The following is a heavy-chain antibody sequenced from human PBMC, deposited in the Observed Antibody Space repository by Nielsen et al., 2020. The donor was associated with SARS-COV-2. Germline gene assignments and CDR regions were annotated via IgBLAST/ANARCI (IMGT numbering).Heavy chain of an antibody. Sequence: GGSLRLSCAASGFTFSSYEMNWVRQAPGKGLEWVSYISSSGSTIYYADSVKGRFTISRDNAKNSLYLQMNSLRAEDTAVYYCGAQGELGYCSSTSCYSAFDIWGQGTMVTVSS. D-gene: IGHD2-2*02. CDR1: GFTFSSYE. V-gene: IGHV3-48*03. CDR2: ISSSGSTI. J-gene: IGHJ3*02. CDR3: GAQGELGYCSSTSCYSAFDI.